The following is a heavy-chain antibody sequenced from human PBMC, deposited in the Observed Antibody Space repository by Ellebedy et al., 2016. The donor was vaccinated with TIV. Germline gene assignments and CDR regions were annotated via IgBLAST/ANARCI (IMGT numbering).Heavy chain of an antibody. J-gene: IGHJ6*02. D-gene: IGHD3-10*01. CDR3: ARLAGDTMVRGRAGYYYYGMDV. Sequence: ASVKVSCKASGYTFTGYYMHWVRQAPGQGLEWMGWINPNSGGTNYAQKFQGRVTMTRDTSISTAYMELSRLRSDDTAVYYCARLAGDTMVRGRAGYYYYGMDVWGQGTTVTVSS. CDR2: INPNSGGT. CDR1: GYTFTGYY. V-gene: IGHV1-2*02.